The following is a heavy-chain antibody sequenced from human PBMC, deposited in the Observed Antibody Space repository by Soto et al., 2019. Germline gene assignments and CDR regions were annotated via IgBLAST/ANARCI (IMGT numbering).Heavy chain of an antibody. D-gene: IGHD2-2*01. CDR3: ARPARECSSPGCAN. CDR2: INQDGSES. J-gene: IGHJ4*02. Sequence: GGSLRLSCVVSGLTFRSYWMSWVRQAPGKGLEWVANINQDGSESYYVDSVKGRITISRDNAKNSLYLQMTSLRAEDTVVYYCARPARECSSPGCANWGQGTLVTVSS. V-gene: IGHV3-7*01. CDR1: GLTFRSYW.